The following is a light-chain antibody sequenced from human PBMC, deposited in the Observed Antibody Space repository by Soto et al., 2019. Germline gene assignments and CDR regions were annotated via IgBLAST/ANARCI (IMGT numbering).Light chain of an antibody. J-gene: IGKJ1*01. CDR1: QSVASN. CDR3: QQYTNWHWT. CDR2: DAS. Sequence: EIVMTQSPATLSVSPGERATLSCRASQSVASNLAWYQQKPGQAPRLLIYDASTRATGIPARFSGSGSGTEFTVTISSVQSEDFAVYYCQQYTNWHWTFGQGTKVEIK. V-gene: IGKV3-15*01.